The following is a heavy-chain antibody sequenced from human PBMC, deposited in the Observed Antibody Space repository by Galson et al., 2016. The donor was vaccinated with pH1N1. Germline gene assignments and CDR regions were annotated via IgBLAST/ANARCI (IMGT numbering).Heavy chain of an antibody. CDR2: INQDGDKK. CDR1: GFNFSNYW. Sequence: SLRLSCAASGFNFSNYWMQWVRQAPGKGLQWVANINQDGDKKYYVGSVGGRFTISRDNAKNSLYLQMNNLRDEDTAMYFCARRYFDYWGQGALVTVSS. D-gene: IGHD3-9*01. J-gene: IGHJ4*02. CDR3: ARRYFDY. V-gene: IGHV3-7*01.